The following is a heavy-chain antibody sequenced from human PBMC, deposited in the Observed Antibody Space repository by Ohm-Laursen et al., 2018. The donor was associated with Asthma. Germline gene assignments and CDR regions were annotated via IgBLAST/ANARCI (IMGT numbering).Heavy chain of an antibody. Sequence: GSLRLSCAASGFTFSDYYMSWIRQAPGKGLEWVSYISSSSSYTNYADSVKGRFTISRDNAKNSLYLQMNSLRAEDTAVYYCASALDYGDYGDAFDIWGQGTMVTVSS. CDR2: ISSSSSYT. J-gene: IGHJ3*02. CDR1: GFTFSDYY. V-gene: IGHV3-11*06. D-gene: IGHD4-17*01. CDR3: ASALDYGDYGDAFDI.